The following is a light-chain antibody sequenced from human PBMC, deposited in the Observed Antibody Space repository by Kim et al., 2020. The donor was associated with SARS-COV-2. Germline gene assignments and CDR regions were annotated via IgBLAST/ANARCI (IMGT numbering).Light chain of an antibody. J-gene: IGLJ3*02. V-gene: IGLV1-40*01. CDR2: GNS. Sequence: QSVLTQPPSVSASPGEWVTIPCTGSSSNIGAGDDVHGYQPLPGTAPKLLFYGNSNRPSGVPDRFYGSKSGTSASLAITGLKAEYEADYYCQSYDSSLSGSVFGGGTKLTVL. CDR3: QSYDSSLSGSV. CDR1: SSNIGAGDD.